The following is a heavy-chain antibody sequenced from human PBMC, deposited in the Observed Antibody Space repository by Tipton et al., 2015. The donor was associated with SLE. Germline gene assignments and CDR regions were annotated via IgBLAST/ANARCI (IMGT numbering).Heavy chain of an antibody. CDR1: GGSISSSSYY. CDR2: INQSGST. D-gene: IGHD3-3*01. J-gene: IGHJ4*02. Sequence: TLSLTCTVSGGSISSSSYYWGWIRQPPGKGLEWIGEINQSGSTNYNPSLKSRATISVDTSRNQFSLKLSSVTAADTAIYYCARSGFLEWLLPIGFDYWGQGTLVTVSS. V-gene: IGHV4-39*07. CDR3: ARSGFLEWLLPIGFDY.